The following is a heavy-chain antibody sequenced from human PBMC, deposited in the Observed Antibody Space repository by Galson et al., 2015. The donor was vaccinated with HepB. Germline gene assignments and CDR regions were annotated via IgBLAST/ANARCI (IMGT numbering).Heavy chain of an antibody. D-gene: IGHD3-22*01. Sequence: SVKVSCKASGYTFSIHGISWVRQAPGQGLEWMGWISGYNGNTDHSQEFQGRVTMTKDTSTGTAYMELRSLRSDDTAVYYCARVDYFESSGYYMHWGQGTLVTVSS. CDR1: GYTFSIHG. CDR3: ARVDYFESSGYYMH. CDR2: ISGYNGNT. V-gene: IGHV1-18*01. J-gene: IGHJ4*02.